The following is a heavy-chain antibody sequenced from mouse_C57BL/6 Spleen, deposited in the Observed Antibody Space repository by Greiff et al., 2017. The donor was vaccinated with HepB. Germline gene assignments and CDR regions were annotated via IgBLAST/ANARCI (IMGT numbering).Heavy chain of an antibody. CDR2: ISSGGDYI. CDR3: TSAYGYYNAY. Sequence: EVKLVESGEGLVKPGGSLKLSCAASGFTFSSYAMSWVRQTPEKRLEWVAYISSGGDYIYYADTVKGRFTISRDNARNTLYLQMSSLKSEDTAMYYCTSAYGYYNAYWGQGTLVTVSA. CDR1: GFTFSSYA. J-gene: IGHJ3*01. D-gene: IGHD2-3*01. V-gene: IGHV5-9-1*02.